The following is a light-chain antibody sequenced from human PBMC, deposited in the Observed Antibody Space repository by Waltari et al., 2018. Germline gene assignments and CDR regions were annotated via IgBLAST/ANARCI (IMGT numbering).Light chain of an antibody. CDR3: LISFGGAEEI. CDR2: APS. Sequence: QAVVTQEPSLTVSPGGTVTLTCASSTGPVTRGHYPYWFQQKPGQAPRTLIYAPSNNHSWTPVRFSGSLLGGKAALTLTGAQPEDEADYYCLISFGGAEEIFGGGTKLTVL. J-gene: IGLJ2*01. CDR1: TGPVTRGHY. V-gene: IGLV7-46*01.